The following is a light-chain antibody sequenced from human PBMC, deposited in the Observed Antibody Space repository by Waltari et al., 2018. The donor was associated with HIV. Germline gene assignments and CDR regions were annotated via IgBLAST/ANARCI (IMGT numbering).Light chain of an antibody. V-gene: IGLV2-8*01. CDR1: SSDIGAYNF. CDR3: SSYAGSNRCVV. J-gene: IGLJ2*01. CDR2: EVT. Sequence: QSALTQPPSASGSPGQSVAISCTGTSSDIGAYNFVSWYQQQPGSAPKLIIFEVTKRPTGVPDRFCGSKSGNAASLTFSGLLPEDDADYYCSSYAGSNRCVVFGGGTRLTVL.